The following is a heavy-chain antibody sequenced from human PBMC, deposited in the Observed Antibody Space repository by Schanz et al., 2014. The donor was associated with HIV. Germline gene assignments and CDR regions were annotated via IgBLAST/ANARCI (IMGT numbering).Heavy chain of an antibody. V-gene: IGHV1-2*02. D-gene: IGHD2-2*02. CDR3: ARDVSVDCTGINNCYTRKWFDP. J-gene: IGHJ5*02. CDR2: ISAYNGNT. Sequence: QVQLVQSGAEVKKPGASVKVSCKASGYTFTGYYMHWVRQAPGQGLEWMGWISAYNGNTNYAQKFQGRVTMTRDTSISTAYMEMRRLRSDDTAVYYCARDVSVDCTGINNCYTRKWFDPWGQGTLVTVSS. CDR1: GYTFTGYY.